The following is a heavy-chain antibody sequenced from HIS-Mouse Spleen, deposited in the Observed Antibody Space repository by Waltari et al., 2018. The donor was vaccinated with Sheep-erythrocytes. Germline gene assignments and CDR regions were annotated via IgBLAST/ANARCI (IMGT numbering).Heavy chain of an antibody. CDR3: ARVVVVVTAHTFYFDY. V-gene: IGHV4-34*01. D-gene: IGHD2-21*02. Sequence: QVQLQQWGAGLLKPSETLSLTCAVYGGSFSGYYWSLIRQPPGKGLEWIGEINHRGSTKDNTALKSRVTISVDTSKNQFSLKLSSVTAADTAVYYCARVVVVVTAHTFYFDYWGQGTLVTVSS. CDR1: GGSFSGYY. CDR2: INHRGST. J-gene: IGHJ4*02.